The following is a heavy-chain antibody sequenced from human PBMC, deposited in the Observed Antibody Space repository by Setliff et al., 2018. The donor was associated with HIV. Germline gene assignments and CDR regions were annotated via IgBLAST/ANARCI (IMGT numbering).Heavy chain of an antibody. CDR1: GGSISSGSYY. Sequence: SETLSLTCTVSGGSISSGSYYWSWIRQPAGKGLEWIGHIYTSGSTNYNPSLKSRVTISVDTSKNQFSLKLSSVTAADTAVYYCARYYYGSGSRQIDAFDIWGQGTM. CDR2: IYTSGST. J-gene: IGHJ3*02. D-gene: IGHD3-10*01. V-gene: IGHV4-61*09. CDR3: ARYYYGSGSRQIDAFDI.